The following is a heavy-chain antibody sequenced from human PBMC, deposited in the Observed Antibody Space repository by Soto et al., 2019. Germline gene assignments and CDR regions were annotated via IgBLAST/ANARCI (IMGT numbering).Heavy chain of an antibody. Sequence: PGGSLRLSCAASGSTFSSHWMHWVRQTPGKGLVWVSRIKGDGSSLSYADSVKGRFTISRDNAKSTLYLQMNTLRAEDTALYYCARDRSSITGTAGDYWGQGTLVTVSS. CDR2: IKGDGSSL. D-gene: IGHD1-7*01. V-gene: IGHV3-74*01. CDR1: GSTFSSHW. J-gene: IGHJ4*02. CDR3: ARDRSSITGTAGDY.